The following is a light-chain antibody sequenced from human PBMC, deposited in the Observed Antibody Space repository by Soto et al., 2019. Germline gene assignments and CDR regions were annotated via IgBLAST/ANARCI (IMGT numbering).Light chain of an antibody. CDR1: QSVSSSY. CDR3: QQYGSSPRT. CDR2: AAS. J-gene: IGKJ1*01. V-gene: IGKV3-20*01. Sequence: EIVVTQSPGTLSLSPGERATLSCRASQSVSSSYLAWYQQKPGQAPRLLIYAASSRATGIPDRFSGSGSGTDFTLTITRLEPEDFAVYYCQQYGSSPRTFGQGTXV.